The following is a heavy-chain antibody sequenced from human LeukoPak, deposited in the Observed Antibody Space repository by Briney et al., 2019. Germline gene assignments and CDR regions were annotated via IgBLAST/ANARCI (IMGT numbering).Heavy chain of an antibody. D-gene: IGHD2-2*02. Sequence: GGSLRLSCAASGFTFSSHWMHWVRQAPGKGLVWVSRIKSDGSTTNYADSVKGRFTISRDNAKNTLYLQMNSLRVEDTAMYYCARGPDYTSLPYPYWGQGTLVTVSS. J-gene: IGHJ4*02. V-gene: IGHV3-74*01. CDR2: IKSDGSTT. CDR1: GFTFSSHW. CDR3: ARGPDYTSLPYPY.